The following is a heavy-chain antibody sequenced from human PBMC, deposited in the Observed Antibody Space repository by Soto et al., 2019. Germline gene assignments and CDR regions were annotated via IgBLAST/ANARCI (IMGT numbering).Heavy chain of an antibody. CDR3: AGRYCTNGVCYTNYYYYTDV. Sequence: EVQLLESGGGLVQPGGSLRLSCAASGFTFSTYAMSWVRQAPGKGLEWVSTITTSGGNTYYADSVQGRFTISRDTSKNTLYLQMNSLRAEDTAVYYCAGRYCTNGVCYTNYYYYTDVWGKGATGTV. D-gene: IGHD2-8*01. J-gene: IGHJ6*03. CDR2: ITTSGGNT. V-gene: IGHV3-23*01. CDR1: GFTFSTYA.